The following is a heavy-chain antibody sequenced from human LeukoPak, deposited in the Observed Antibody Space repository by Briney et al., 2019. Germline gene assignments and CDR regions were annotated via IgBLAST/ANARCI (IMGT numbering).Heavy chain of an antibody. CDR1: GFTFSNYD. D-gene: IGHD2-2*01. Sequence: GGSLRLSCAASGFTFSNYDIHWVRQAPGKGLEWVSYISSSGSATYYADSVKGRFTISRDNAENSLYLQMNSLRAEDTAVYYCARDSSNPRCYFDYWGQGTLVTVSS. V-gene: IGHV3-48*03. CDR2: ISSSGSAT. J-gene: IGHJ4*02. CDR3: ARDSSNPRCYFDY.